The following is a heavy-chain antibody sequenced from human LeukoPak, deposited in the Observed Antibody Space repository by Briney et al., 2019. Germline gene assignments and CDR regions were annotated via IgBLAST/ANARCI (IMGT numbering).Heavy chain of an antibody. CDR3: ARDRGGSGWLIFDY. CDR1: GFTFSSYS. V-gene: IGHV3-48*01. J-gene: IGHJ4*02. CDR2: ISSSSSTI. D-gene: IGHD6-19*01. Sequence: GGSLRLSCAASGFTFSSYSMNWVRQAPGKGLEWVSYISSSSSTIYYADSVKGRFTISRDNAKNSLYLQMNSLRAEDTAVYYCARDRGGSGWLIFDYWGQGTLVTVSS.